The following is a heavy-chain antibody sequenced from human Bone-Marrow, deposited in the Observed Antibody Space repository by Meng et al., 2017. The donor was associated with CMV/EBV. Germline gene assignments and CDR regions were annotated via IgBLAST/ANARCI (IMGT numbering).Heavy chain of an antibody. CDR1: GFIFSNHG. Sequence: GGSLRLSCAASGFIFSNHGMSWVRQAPGKGLEWVSYISSSGSTIYYADSVKGRFTISRDNAKNSLYLQMNSLRAEDTAVYYCARGYYGSGSPSFDYWGQGTLVTVSS. CDR2: ISSSGSTI. J-gene: IGHJ4*02. V-gene: IGHV3-48*04. D-gene: IGHD3-10*01. CDR3: ARGYYGSGSPSFDY.